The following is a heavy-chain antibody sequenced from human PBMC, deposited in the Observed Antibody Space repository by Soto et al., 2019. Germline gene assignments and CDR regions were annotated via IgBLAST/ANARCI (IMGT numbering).Heavy chain of an antibody. Sequence: SETLSLTCTVSGGSTSSGDYYWSWIRQPPGKGLEWIGYIYYSGSTYYNPSLKSRVTISVDTSKNQFSLKLSSVTAADTAVYYCAREWYYYDRRAGGNFDYWGQGTLVTVSS. CDR1: GGSTSSGDYY. V-gene: IGHV4-30-4*01. CDR3: AREWYYYDRRAGGNFDY. D-gene: IGHD3-22*01. CDR2: IYYSGST. J-gene: IGHJ4*02.